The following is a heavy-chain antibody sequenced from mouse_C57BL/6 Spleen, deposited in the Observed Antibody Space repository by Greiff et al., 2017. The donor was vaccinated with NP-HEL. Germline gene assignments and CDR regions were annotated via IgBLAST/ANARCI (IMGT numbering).Heavy chain of an antibody. CDR2: IYPRSGNT. V-gene: IGHV1-81*01. Sequence: QVQLKESGAELARPGASVKLSCKASGYTFTSYGISWVKQRTGQGLEWIGEIYPRSGNTYYNEKFKGKATLTADKSSSTAYMELRSLTSEDSAVYFCARYYYGSSGDFDYWGQGTTLTVSS. D-gene: IGHD1-1*01. CDR1: GYTFTSYG. J-gene: IGHJ2*01. CDR3: ARYYYGSSGDFDY.